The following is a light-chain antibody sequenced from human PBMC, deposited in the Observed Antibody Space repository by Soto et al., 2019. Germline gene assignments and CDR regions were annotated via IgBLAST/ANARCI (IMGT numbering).Light chain of an antibody. J-gene: IGLJ1*01. CDR1: SGDVGGFNY. CDR3: SSCSSSPSLYV. Sequence: QSVLTQPASVSGSPGQSITISCTGTSGDVGGFNYVSWYQQHPGKAPKLMIYEVTRRPSGVSDRFSASKSGNTASLTISGLEAEDEADYYCSSCSSSPSLYVFGTGPKVTVL. CDR2: EVT. V-gene: IGLV2-14*01.